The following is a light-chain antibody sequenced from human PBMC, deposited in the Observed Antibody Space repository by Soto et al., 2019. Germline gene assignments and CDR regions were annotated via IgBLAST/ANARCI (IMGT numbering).Light chain of an antibody. CDR1: QSVSNNY. Sequence: DIVLTHSPGTLSLSPGERATLSCRASQSVSNNYLAWYQQKPGQAPRLLIYGASNRATGIPDRFSGSGSGTDFTLTISSLEPEDFAVYYCQQRSNWPPITFGQGTRLEIK. CDR3: QQRSNWPPIT. J-gene: IGKJ5*01. CDR2: GAS. V-gene: IGKV3D-20*02.